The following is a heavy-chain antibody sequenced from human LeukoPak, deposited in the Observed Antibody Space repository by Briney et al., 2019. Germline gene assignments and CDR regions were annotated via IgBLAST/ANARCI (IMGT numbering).Heavy chain of an antibody. V-gene: IGHV3-7*05. CDR3: ARVSRSGYYFDY. Sequence: PGGSLRLSCAASGFTFSNYWMSWVRQAPGKGLEWVANIKQDGSEKYYVDSVKGRFTISRDNAKNSLYLQMNSLRAEDTAVYYCARVSRSGYYFDYWGQGTLVTVSS. CDR1: GFTFSNYW. CDR2: IKQDGSEK. J-gene: IGHJ4*02. D-gene: IGHD3-22*01.